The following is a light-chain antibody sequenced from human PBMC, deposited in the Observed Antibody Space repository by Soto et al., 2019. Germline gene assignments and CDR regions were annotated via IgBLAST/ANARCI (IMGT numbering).Light chain of an antibody. CDR1: ESVHRN. V-gene: IGKV3-15*01. CDR3: QHYSNWPPP. CDR2: YAS. Sequence: EVVMTQSPATLSVSPGERVTLSCRASESVHRNLAWYQQKPGQGPSLLIYYASTRATGVPDRFTGSGSGTEFTLTISSLQSEDFGVYHCQHYSNWPPPFGPGTNVEIK. J-gene: IGKJ3*01.